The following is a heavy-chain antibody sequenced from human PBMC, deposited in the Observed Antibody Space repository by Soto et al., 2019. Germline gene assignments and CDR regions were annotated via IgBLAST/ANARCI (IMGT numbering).Heavy chain of an antibody. CDR3: ARVGYCCGGSCPADPYNWFDL. CDR1: GGSISSGGYY. Sequence: PSETLSLTCTVSGGSISSGGYYWSWIRQHPGKGLEWIGYIYYSGSTYYNPSLKSRVTISVDTSKNQFSLKLSSVTAADTAVYYCARVGYCCGGSCPADPYNWFDLWGQGTLVPVSA. J-gene: IGHJ5*02. CDR2: IYYSGST. V-gene: IGHV4-31*03. D-gene: IGHD2-15*01.